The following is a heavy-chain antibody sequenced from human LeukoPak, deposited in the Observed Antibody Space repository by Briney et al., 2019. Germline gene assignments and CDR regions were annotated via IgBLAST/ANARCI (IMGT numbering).Heavy chain of an antibody. Sequence: PGGSLRLSCAASGFTFSSYGMHWVRQAPGKGLEWVAVIWYDGSNKYYADSVKGRFTISRDNSKNTLYLQMNSLRAEDTAVYYCASSRAHRDYFDYWGQGTLVTVSS. D-gene: IGHD3-10*01. V-gene: IGHV3-30*19. CDR1: GFTFSSYG. CDR2: IWYDGSNK. J-gene: IGHJ4*02. CDR3: ASSRAHRDYFDY.